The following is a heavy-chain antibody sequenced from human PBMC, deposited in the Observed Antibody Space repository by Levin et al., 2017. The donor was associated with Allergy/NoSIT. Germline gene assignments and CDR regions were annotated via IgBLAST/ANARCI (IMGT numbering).Heavy chain of an antibody. Sequence: QPGGSLRLSCAASGFTFDEYTMHWVRQPPGKGLEWVSLISWNGANRFYADSVKGRFTISRDNSKNSLYLQMNSLRIEDTAFYYCVKDPVDYWGQGTLVTVSS. J-gene: IGHJ4*02. CDR3: VKDPVDY. CDR2: ISWNGANR. V-gene: IGHV3-43*01. CDR1: GFTFDEYT.